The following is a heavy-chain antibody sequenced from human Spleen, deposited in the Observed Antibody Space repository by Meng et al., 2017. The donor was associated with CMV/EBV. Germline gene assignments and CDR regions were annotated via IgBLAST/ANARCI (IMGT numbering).Heavy chain of an antibody. V-gene: IGHV3-53*05. Sequence: GESLKISCAASGFTISSNYMSWVRQAPGKGLEWVSVIYSGGSTYYADSVKGRFTISRDNSKNRVYLQMNSLRAEDTAVYYCAKDIGGGCSSTSCHLYYYYYGMDVWGQGTTVTV. D-gene: IGHD2-2*01. CDR1: GFTISSNY. CDR2: IYSGGST. CDR3: AKDIGGGCSSTSCHLYYYYYGMDV. J-gene: IGHJ6*02.